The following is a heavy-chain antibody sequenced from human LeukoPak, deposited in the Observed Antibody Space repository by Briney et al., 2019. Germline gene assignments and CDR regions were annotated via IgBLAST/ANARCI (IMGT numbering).Heavy chain of an antibody. CDR3: ARVYSSSWAFDY. Sequence: KPSEALSLTCTVSGGSISSYYWSWIRQPPGKGLEWIGYIYYSGSTNYNPSLKSRVTISVDTSKNQFSLKLSSVTAADTAVYYCARVYSSSWAFDYWGQGTLVTVSS. CDR2: IYYSGST. J-gene: IGHJ4*02. D-gene: IGHD6-13*01. CDR1: GGSISSYY. V-gene: IGHV4-59*01.